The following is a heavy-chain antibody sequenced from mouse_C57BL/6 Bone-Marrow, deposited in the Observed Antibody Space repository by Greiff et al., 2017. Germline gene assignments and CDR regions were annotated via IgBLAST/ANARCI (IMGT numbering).Heavy chain of an antibody. Sequence: EVQLQESGGDLVKPGGSLKLSCAASGFTFSSYGMSWVRQTPDKRLEWVATISSGGSYTYYPDSVKGRFTISRDNAKNTLYLQMSSLKSEDTAMYYCARDSWDLDYWGQGTTLTVSS. V-gene: IGHV5-6*01. CDR1: GFTFSSYG. J-gene: IGHJ2*01. CDR2: ISSGGSYT. D-gene: IGHD4-1*01. CDR3: ARDSWDLDY.